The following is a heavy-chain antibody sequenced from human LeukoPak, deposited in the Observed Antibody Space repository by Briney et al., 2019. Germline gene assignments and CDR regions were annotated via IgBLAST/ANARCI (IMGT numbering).Heavy chain of an antibody. CDR3: ARAAAGNWFDP. D-gene: IGHD6-13*01. CDR2: ISAYNGNT. CDR1: GYTFRSYA. J-gene: IGHJ5*02. V-gene: IGHV1-18*01. Sequence: ASVKVSCKASGYTFRSYAISWVRQAPGQGLEWMGWISAYNGNTNYAQKLQGRVTMTTDTSTSTAYMELRSLRSDDTAVYYCARAAAGNWFDPWGQGTLVTVSS.